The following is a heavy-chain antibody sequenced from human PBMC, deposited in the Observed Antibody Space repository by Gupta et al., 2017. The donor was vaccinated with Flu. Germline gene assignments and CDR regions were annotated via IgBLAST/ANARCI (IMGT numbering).Heavy chain of an antibody. D-gene: IGHD5-24*01. CDR1: GYTFTGFY. CDR2: SKPNGGGT. Sequence: QAHLEQSGAEVTKPGASVRVSCRSSGYTFTGFYIHWVRQTPGQGLEWMGRSKPNGGGTHYAQDFHGRVTLTRDTYSRTVYMEMRGLRSDDTAMYYCARVITAWPDGAFDFWGQGTMVTVSS. CDR3: ARVITAWPDGAFDF. V-gene: IGHV1-2*06. J-gene: IGHJ3*01.